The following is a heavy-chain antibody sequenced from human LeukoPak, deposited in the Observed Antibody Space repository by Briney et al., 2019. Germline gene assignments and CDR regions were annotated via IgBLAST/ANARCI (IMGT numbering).Heavy chain of an antibody. CDR2: ISSSSSYI. J-gene: IGHJ4*02. CDR3: ARDRVIVATFFDY. CDR1: GFTFSSYS. Sequence: PGGSLRLSCAASGFTFSSYSMNWVRQAPGKGLEWVSSISSSSSYIYYADSVKGRFTISRDNAKNSPYLQMNSLRAEDTAVYYCARDRVIVATFFDYWGQGTLVTVSS. V-gene: IGHV3-21*01. D-gene: IGHD5-12*01.